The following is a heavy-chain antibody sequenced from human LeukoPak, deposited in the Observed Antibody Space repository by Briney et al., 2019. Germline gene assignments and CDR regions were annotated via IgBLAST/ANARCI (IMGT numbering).Heavy chain of an antibody. CDR1: GFTFSDYA. CDR2: IKRDGSEK. V-gene: IGHV3-7*03. D-gene: IGHD3-22*01. J-gene: IGHJ4*02. Sequence: PGGSLRLSCAASGFTFSDYAMHWVRQAPGKGLEWVANIKRDGSEKYYVDSVKGRFGISRDNAKNSLYLQMNSLRAEDTAMYFCARVPGDSGYFDYWGQGILVTVSS. CDR3: ARVPGDSGYFDY.